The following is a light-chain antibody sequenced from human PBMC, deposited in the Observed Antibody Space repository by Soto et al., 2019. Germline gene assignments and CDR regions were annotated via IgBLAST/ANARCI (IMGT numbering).Light chain of an antibody. CDR1: QSISNS. CDR3: QQYGSAPPIT. V-gene: IGKV3-20*01. J-gene: IGKJ5*01. CDR2: GAS. Sequence: EIVLTQSPATLSVSTRESATISCRASQSISNSLAWYQQKPGQAPRLLIYGASSRATGIPDRFSGSGSGTDFTLTISRLEPEDFAVYYCQQYGSAPPITFGQGTRLEVK.